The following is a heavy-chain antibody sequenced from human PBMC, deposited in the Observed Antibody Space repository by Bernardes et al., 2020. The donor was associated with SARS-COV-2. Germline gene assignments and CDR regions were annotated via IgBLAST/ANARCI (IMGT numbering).Heavy chain of an antibody. J-gene: IGHJ4*02. D-gene: IGHD2-21*01. V-gene: IGHV4-59*13. CDR1: EHSMRNYS. CDR2: VSYSGDR. Sequence: SETLSLTCSIPEHSMRNYSWGWIRQSPGKILEWIGSVSYSGDREYTPSLKTRVTISLDSSKKQISLNLTSLTAADTALYYWVRMDYGGVAGSKHFDDWGQGTLVTVSS. CDR3: VRMDYGGVAGSKHFDD.